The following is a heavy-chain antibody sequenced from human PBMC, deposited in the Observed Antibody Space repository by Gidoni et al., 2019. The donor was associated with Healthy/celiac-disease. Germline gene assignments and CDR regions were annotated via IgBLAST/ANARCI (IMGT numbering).Heavy chain of an antibody. V-gene: IGHV3-23*01. Sequence: EVQLLESGGGLVQPGGSLRLYCAASGFTFSSHAMSWVRQAPGKGLEGVSAISGSGGSTYYADSVKGRFTISRDNSKNTLYLQMNSLRAEDTAVYYCAKRGEDSGSYYGDFDYWGQGTLVTVSS. D-gene: IGHD1-26*01. J-gene: IGHJ4*02. CDR1: GFTFSSHA. CDR3: AKRGEDSGSYYGDFDY. CDR2: ISGSGGST.